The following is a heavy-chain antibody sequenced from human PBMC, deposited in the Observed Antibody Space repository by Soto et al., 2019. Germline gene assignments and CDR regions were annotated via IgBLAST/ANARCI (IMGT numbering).Heavy chain of an antibody. J-gene: IGHJ4*02. Sequence: GESLAISCKGSGYSFAGYWITWVRQKPGKGLEWMGRIDPSDSQTYYSPSFRGHATISATKSITTVFLQWSSLRASDTAMYYCARQIYDSDTGPNFQYYFDSWGQGTPVTVSS. CDR3: ARQIYDSDTGPNFQYYFDS. D-gene: IGHD3-22*01. V-gene: IGHV5-10-1*01. CDR2: IDPSDSQT. CDR1: GYSFAGYW.